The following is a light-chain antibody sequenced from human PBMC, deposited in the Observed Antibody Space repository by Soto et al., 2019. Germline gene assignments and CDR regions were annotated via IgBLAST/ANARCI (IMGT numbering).Light chain of an antibody. V-gene: IGLV3-1*01. CDR1: KLGDKY. CDR2: QDS. Sequence: SYEPTQPPSVSVSPGQTASITCSGDKLGDKYACWYQQKPGQSPVLVIYQDSKRPSGIPERFSGSNSGNTATLTISGTQAMDEADYYCQAWDSSTKVFGTGTKVTVL. CDR3: QAWDSSTKV. J-gene: IGLJ1*01.